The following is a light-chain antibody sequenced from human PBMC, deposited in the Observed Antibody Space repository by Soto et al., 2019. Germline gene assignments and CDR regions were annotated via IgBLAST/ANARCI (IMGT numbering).Light chain of an antibody. CDR1: QSVSSKY. Sequence: DIVLTQSPGTLSLSPGERATLSCRASQSVSSKYLAWYQQKPCQPPRVLIYGTSIMATGIPERVSGGGSGTAFTLANTRLEPEDFAVEYCRHYGSFLFTFGPGTKVDL. CDR3: RHYGSFLFT. CDR2: GTS. V-gene: IGKV3-20*01. J-gene: IGKJ3*01.